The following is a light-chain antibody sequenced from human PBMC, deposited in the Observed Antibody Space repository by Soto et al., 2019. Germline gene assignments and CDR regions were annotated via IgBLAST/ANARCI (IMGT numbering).Light chain of an antibody. CDR3: QQSYSTLT. CDR1: QDISNY. Sequence: DIQMIQSPSSLSASLGDRATITCQARQDISNYLNWYQQKPGKAPKLLIYAASSLQSGVPSRFSGSGSGTDFPLTISSLQPEDFATYYRQQSYSTLTFGGGTKVDIK. CDR2: AAS. V-gene: IGKV1-39*01. J-gene: IGKJ4*01.